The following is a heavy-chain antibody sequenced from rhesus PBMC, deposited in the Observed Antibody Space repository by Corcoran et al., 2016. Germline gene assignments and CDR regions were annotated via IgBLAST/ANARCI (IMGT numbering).Heavy chain of an antibody. CDR2: LKSGGSPT. D-gene: IGHD4-29*01. CDR3: ARRLPGSTVAAFDY. CDR1: GFTFSSYG. J-gene: IGHJ4*01. Sequence: EVQLVETGGGLVQPGGSLKLSCAASGFTFSSYGMSWVRQAPVKGLVWISTLKSGGSPTYYADSVKGRFTISRDNSNNTLSLQMNSLRVEDTAVYYCARRLPGSTVAAFDYWGQGVLVTVSS. V-gene: IGHV3S5*01.